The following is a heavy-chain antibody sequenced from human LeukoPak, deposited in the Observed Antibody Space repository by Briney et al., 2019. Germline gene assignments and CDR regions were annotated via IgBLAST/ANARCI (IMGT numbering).Heavy chain of an antibody. CDR3: AKDLTV. CDR2: ISYDGSNK. J-gene: IGHJ6*02. Sequence: GGSLRLSCAASGFAFSSYWMSWVRQAPGKGLEWVAVISYDGSNKYYADSVKGRFTISRDNSKNTLYLQMNSLRAEDTAVYYCAKDLTVWGQGTTVTVSS. CDR1: GFAFSSYW. V-gene: IGHV3-30*18.